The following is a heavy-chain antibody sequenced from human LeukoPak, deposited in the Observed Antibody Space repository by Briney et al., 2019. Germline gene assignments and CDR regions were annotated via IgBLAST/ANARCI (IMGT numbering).Heavy chain of an antibody. CDR3: SRGLDSRKLGY. J-gene: IGHJ4*02. CDR2: IHPSGTL. D-gene: IGHD3-22*01. CDR1: GASFSSGDQY. Sequence: SQTLSLTCTVSGASFSSGDQYWHWHRQSPGKGLEWIGSIHPSGTLYNNPSLESRVTMSMDTSKNQFSLNLNSVTAADTAVYFCSRGLDSRKLGYWGQGTLVTVSS. V-gene: IGHV4-31*03.